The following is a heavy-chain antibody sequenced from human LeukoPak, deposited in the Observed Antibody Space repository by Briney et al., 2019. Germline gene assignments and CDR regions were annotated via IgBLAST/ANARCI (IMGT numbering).Heavy chain of an antibody. J-gene: IGHJ4*02. CDR1: GFTFNNHA. Sequence: GGSLRLSCAASGFTFNNHAMSWVRQAPGKGLEWVSAISGGGGSTYYADSVKGRFTISRDNAKNSLYLQMNSLRVEDTALYYCARRAPSHDFDDWGQGTLVTVSS. CDR2: ISGGGGST. V-gene: IGHV3-23*01. CDR3: ARRAPSHDFDD.